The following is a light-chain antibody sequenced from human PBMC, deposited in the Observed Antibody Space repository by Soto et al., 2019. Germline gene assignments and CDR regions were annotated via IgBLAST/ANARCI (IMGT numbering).Light chain of an antibody. J-gene: IGLJ1*01. CDR2: DVS. V-gene: IGLV2-14*01. Sequence: QSLLTQPASVSGSPGQSITISCTGTSSDVGAFNYVSWYQQHPGKAPKLMIFDVSNRPSGVSNRFSGSKSGNTASLTISGLQAEDEADYYCNSYTSTNSYVFGTGTKXTVL. CDR1: SSDVGAFNY. CDR3: NSYTSTNSYV.